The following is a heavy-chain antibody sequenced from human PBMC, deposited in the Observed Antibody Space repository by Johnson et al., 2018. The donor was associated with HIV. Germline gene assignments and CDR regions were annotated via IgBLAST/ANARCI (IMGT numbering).Heavy chain of an antibody. D-gene: IGHD3-9*01. V-gene: IGHV3-66*01. J-gene: IGHJ3*02. Sequence: VQLVESVGGLVQPGGSLKLSCAASGFTFSGSAMHWVRQAPGKGLEWVSVIYSGGSTYYADSVKGRFTISRDNSKNSLYLQMNSLTAEDTAVYYCARVQYFDWFGAFDIWGQGTMVTVSS. CDR2: IYSGGST. CDR3: ARVQYFDWFGAFDI. CDR1: GFTFSGSA.